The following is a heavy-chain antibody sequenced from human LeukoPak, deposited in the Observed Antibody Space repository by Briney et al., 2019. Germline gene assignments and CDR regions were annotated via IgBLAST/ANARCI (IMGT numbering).Heavy chain of an antibody. J-gene: IGHJ4*02. Sequence: GGSLRLSCVASRFTFSSYGMSWVRQAPGKGLEWVSSISSSSSYIYYADSVKGRFTISRDNAKNSLYLQMNSLRAEDTAVYYCARDPPGKGLWYDYWGQGTLVTVSS. CDR1: RFTFSSYG. D-gene: IGHD5-18*01. V-gene: IGHV3-21*01. CDR3: ARDPPGKGLWYDY. CDR2: ISSSSSYI.